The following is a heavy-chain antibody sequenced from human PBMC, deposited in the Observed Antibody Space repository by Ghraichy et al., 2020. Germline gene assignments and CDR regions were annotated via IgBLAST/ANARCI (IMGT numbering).Heavy chain of an antibody. V-gene: IGHV4-59*08. D-gene: IGHD3-10*01. CDR1: GGSMSSYY. CDR2: IYYSGST. Sequence: SQTLSLTCTVSGGSMSSYYWSWIRQPPGKGLEWIGYIYYSGSTNYNPSLKSRVTISVDTSKNQFSLKLSSVTAADTAVYYCARRGPGSGSYGFAFDIWGQGTMVTVSS. CDR3: ARRGPGSGSYGFAFDI. J-gene: IGHJ3*02.